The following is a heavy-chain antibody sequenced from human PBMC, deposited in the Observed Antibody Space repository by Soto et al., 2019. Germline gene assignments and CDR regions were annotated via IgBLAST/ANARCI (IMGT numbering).Heavy chain of an antibody. CDR3: VKGRKTQLGSNFDY. J-gene: IGHJ4*02. CDR1: GSTFSSYA. CDR2: ISSNGGST. V-gene: IGHV3-64D*06. Sequence: PGGSLRLSCSASGSTFSSYAMHWVRQAPGKGLEYVSAISSNGGSTYYADSVKGRFTISRDNSKNTLYLQMSSLRAEDTAVYYCVKGRKTQLGSNFDYWGQGTLVTVSS. D-gene: IGHD3-16*01.